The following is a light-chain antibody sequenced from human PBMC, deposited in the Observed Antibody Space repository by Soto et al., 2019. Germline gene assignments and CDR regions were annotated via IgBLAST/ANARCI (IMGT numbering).Light chain of an antibody. CDR1: QSVSSY. CDR3: QQRSNWLT. J-gene: IGKJ4*01. V-gene: IGKV3-11*01. Sequence: EIVLTQSPATLSLSPGERATLSCRASQSVSSYLAWYQQKPGQAPSLLIYDASNRATGIPARFSGSGSGTDFTLTISGLEPEDFAVYYCQQRSNWLTFGGGTKVEIK. CDR2: DAS.